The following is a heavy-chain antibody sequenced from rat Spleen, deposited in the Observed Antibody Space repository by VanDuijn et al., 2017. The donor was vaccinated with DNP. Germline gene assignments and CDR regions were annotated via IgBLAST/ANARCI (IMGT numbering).Heavy chain of an antibody. Sequence: EVQLVGSGGDLVQPGRSLKLSCVASGFTFSNYWLTWIRQVPGKGLEWVASITISGGNTYYPDSVKGRFTISRDDAKNTLYLQMNSLRSEDTATYYCARYTEGIVGYWYFVFWGPGTMVTVSS. CDR3: ARYTEGIVGYWYFVF. V-gene: IGHV5-31*01. J-gene: IGHJ1*01. CDR1: GFTFSNYW. CDR2: ITISGGNT. D-gene: IGHD1-11*01.